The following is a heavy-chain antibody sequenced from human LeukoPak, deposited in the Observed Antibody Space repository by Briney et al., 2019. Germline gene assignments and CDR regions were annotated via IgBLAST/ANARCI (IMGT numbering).Heavy chain of an antibody. V-gene: IGHV3-74*01. CDR1: GFTFSNYW. Sequence: GGSLRLSRAASGFTFSNYWIHWVRQAPGKGLVWVSCINSDGRNTIYADSVKGRFTISRDNAENTLHLQMNSLRAEDTAVYYCARDLYRSGSHSFDYWGQEPWSPSPQ. J-gene: IGHJ4*01. D-gene: IGHD2-15*01. CDR2: INSDGRNT. CDR3: ARDLYRSGSHSFDY.